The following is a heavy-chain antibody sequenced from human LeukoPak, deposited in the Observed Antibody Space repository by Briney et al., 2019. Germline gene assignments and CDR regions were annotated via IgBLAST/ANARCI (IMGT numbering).Heavy chain of an antibody. CDR3: AKDRLSGYYDSSGFNDY. V-gene: IGHV3-30*18. Sequence: PGGSLRLSCAASGFTFSSYGMHWVRQAPGKGLEWVAAISYDGSNKYYADSVKGRFTISRDNSKNTPYLQMNSLRAEDTAVYYCAKDRLSGYYDSSGFNDYWGQGTLVTVSS. J-gene: IGHJ4*02. CDR2: ISYDGSNK. D-gene: IGHD3-22*01. CDR1: GFTFSSYG.